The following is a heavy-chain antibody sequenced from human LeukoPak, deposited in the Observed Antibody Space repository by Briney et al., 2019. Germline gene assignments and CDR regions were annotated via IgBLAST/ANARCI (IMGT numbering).Heavy chain of an antibody. CDR2: INSDGSST. D-gene: IGHD3-10*01. Sequence: PGGSLRLSCAASGFTFSSYLMHWVRQAPGEGLVWVSGINSDGSSTRYADSVKGRFTISRDNVKNTLYLQMNNLRAEDTAVYYCARHMVRGTDQKHFDYWGQGTLVTVSS. CDR3: ARHMVRGTDQKHFDY. CDR1: GFTFSSYL. V-gene: IGHV3-74*01. J-gene: IGHJ4*02.